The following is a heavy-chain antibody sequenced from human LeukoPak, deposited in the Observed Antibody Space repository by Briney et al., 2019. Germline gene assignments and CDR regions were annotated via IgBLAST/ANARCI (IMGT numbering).Heavy chain of an antibody. V-gene: IGHV3-23*01. J-gene: IGHJ6*03. CDR1: GFTFSRYA. D-gene: IGHD3-16*02. Sequence: GGSLRLSCAASGFTFSRYAMSWVRQAPGKGLEWVSSISGSGGITYHADSLKGRFTISRDNSKTTLFLQMNSLRAEDTAVYYCAKNTISGGHYQYYMDVWGKGTTVTVSS. CDR2: ISGSGGIT. CDR3: AKNTISGGHYQYYMDV.